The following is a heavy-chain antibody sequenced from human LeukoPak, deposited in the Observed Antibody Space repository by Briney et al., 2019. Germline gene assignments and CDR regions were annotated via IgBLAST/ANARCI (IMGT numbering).Heavy chain of an antibody. D-gene: IGHD5-18*01. CDR1: GGSISSYY. CDR3: ARLTAYYCMDV. Sequence: PSETLSLTCTVSGGSISSYYWSWIRQPPGKGLEWIGYIYYSGSTNYNPSLKSRVTISVDTSKNQFSLKLSSVTAADTAVYYCARLTAYYCMDVWGKGTTVTVSS. V-gene: IGHV4-59*01. CDR2: IYYSGST. J-gene: IGHJ6*03.